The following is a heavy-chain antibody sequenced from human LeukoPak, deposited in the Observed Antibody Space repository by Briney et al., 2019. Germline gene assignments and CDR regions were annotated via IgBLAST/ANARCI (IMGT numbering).Heavy chain of an antibody. V-gene: IGHV3-21*01. CDR1: GFTFKTYT. J-gene: IGHJ6*02. CDR2: ISSSSSYI. Sequence: GGSLRLSCAASGFTFKTYTMHWVRQAPGMGLEWVSSISSSSSYIFYADSVKGRFTISRDNAKNSLYLQMSSLRAEDAAVYYCAREGGYQCYYAMDVWGQGTTVTVSS. CDR3: AREGGYQCYYAMDV. D-gene: IGHD3-16*01.